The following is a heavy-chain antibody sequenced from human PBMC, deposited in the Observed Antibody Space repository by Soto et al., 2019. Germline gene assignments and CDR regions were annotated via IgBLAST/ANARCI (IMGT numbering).Heavy chain of an antibody. V-gene: IGHV4-59*01. CDR1: GGTISSYY. J-gene: IGHJ5*02. D-gene: IGHD6-13*01. CDR3: GREADGNDWFDP. CDR2: IYYSGST. Sequence: SETLSLTCTVSGGTISSYYWSWIRQPPGKGLEWIGYIYYSGSTNYNPSLKSRVTISVDTSKNQFSLKLSSVTAADTAVYYCGREADGNDWFDPWGQGTLVTVSS.